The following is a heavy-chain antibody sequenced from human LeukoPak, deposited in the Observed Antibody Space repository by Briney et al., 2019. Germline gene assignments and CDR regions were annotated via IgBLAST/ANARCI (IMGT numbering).Heavy chain of an antibody. D-gene: IGHD2-2*01. Sequence: GGSLRLSCAASGFTFSSYSMNWVRQAPGKGLEWVSSISSSSSYIYYADSVKGRFTISRDNAKNSLYLQMNSLRAEDTAVYYCAYSSTSGGDFDYWGQGTLVTVSS. CDR1: GFTFSSYS. V-gene: IGHV3-21*01. CDR3: AYSSTSGGDFDY. J-gene: IGHJ4*02. CDR2: ISSSSSYI.